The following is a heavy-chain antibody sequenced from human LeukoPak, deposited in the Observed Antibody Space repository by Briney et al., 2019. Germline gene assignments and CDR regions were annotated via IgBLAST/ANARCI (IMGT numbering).Heavy chain of an antibody. CDR1: GGSVSSGSYY. CDR2: IYYSGST. J-gene: IGHJ6*02. D-gene: IGHD2-2*01. V-gene: IGHV4-61*01. CDR3: AREIYCSSTSCFNGLYYYGMDV. Sequence: SETLSLTCTVSGGSVSSGSYYWGWLRQPPGKGLEWIGYIYYSGSTNYNPSLKSRVTISVDTSKNQFSLKLSSVTAADTAVYYCAREIYCSSTSCFNGLYYYGMDVWGQGTTVTVSS.